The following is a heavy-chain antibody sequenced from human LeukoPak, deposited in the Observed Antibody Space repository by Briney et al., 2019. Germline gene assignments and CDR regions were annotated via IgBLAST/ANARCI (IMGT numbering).Heavy chain of an antibody. CDR3: AKTSGYTYANKNDY. CDR1: GFTFTDYA. D-gene: IGHD2-8*01. J-gene: IGHJ4*02. V-gene: IGHV3-23*01. Sequence: GGSLRLSCAASGFTFTDYAMTWVRQAPGKGLEWVSSISGNGGDTYNADSVKGRFTISRDNSKNTLFLQMNSLRVEDTAVYYCAKTSGYTYANKNDYWGQGTPVTVSS. CDR2: ISGNGGDT.